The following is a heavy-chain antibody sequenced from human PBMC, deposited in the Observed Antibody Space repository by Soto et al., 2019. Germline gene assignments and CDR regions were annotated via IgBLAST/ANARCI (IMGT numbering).Heavy chain of an antibody. CDR3: ARQIYSNSSAWD. CDR1: GFTFSSSP. V-gene: IGHV3-48*02. Sequence: EVQLVESGGGLVQPGGSMRLSCAASGFTFSSSPMNWVRQAQGKGLEWVSPISTSGTELYLDSLRGRFTIPRDNARNSLYLHMHSLRDEDTAVYFCARQIYSNSSAWDWGQGTLVTVSS. CDR2: ISTSGTE. J-gene: IGHJ4*02. D-gene: IGHD6-19*01.